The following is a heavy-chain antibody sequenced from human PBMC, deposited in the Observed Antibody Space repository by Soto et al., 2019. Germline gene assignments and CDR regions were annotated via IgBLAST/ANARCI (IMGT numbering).Heavy chain of an antibody. CDR3: AKDSALYGYKGDYYYYGMDA. J-gene: IGHJ6*02. Sequence: QVPLVESGGGVVQPGRSLRLSCAASGFTFSSYGMHWVRQAPGKGLEWVAVISYDGSNKYYADSVKGRFTISRDNSKNTLYLQMNCLRAEDTAVYYCAKDSALYGYKGDYYYYGMDAWGQGTTVTVSS. CDR1: GFTFSSYG. V-gene: IGHV3-30*18. CDR2: ISYDGSNK. D-gene: IGHD5-18*01.